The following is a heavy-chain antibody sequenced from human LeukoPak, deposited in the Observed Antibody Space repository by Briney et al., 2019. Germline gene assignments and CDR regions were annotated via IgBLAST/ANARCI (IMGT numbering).Heavy chain of an antibody. Sequence: PGGSLRLSCAVSGFTFRSYGMHWVRQAPGKGLEWVAEIWYDGSNKYYADSVKGRFTISRDNSRNTLYLQMNSLRAEDTAVYYCARMGGYSGYDLNYWGQGTLVTVSS. J-gene: IGHJ4*02. CDR2: IWYDGSNK. D-gene: IGHD5-12*01. CDR3: ARMGGYSGYDLNY. V-gene: IGHV3-33*01. CDR1: GFTFRSYG.